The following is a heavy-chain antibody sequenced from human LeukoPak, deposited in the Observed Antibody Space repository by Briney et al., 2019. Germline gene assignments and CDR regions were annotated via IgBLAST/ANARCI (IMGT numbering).Heavy chain of an antibody. Sequence: SETLSLTCAVYGGSFSGYYWSWIRQPPGKGLEWIGEINHSGSTNYNPSLKSRVTISVDTSKNQFSLKLSSVTAADTAVYYCAGARDWSYYYYYYGMDVWGKGTTVTVSS. CDR3: AGARDWSYYYYYYGMDV. V-gene: IGHV4-34*01. J-gene: IGHJ6*04. CDR1: GGSFSGYY. CDR2: INHSGST. D-gene: IGHD3/OR15-3a*01.